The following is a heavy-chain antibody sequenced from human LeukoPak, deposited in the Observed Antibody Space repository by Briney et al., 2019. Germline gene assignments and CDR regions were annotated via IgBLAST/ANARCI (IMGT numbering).Heavy chain of an antibody. CDR1: GFTFSSYS. V-gene: IGHV3-48*01. Sequence: GGSLRLSCAASGFTFSSYSMNWVRQAPGKGLEWVSYISSSSSTIYYADSVKGRFTISRDNAKNSLYLQMNSLRAEDTAVYYCARAGFGLAPLRGTPFDYWGQGTLVTVSS. CDR3: ARAGFGLAPLRGTPFDY. D-gene: IGHD3-10*01. J-gene: IGHJ4*02. CDR2: ISSSSSTI.